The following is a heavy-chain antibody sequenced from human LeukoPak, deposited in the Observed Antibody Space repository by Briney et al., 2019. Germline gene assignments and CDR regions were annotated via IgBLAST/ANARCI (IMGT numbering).Heavy chain of an antibody. CDR1: GYTFTSYD. Sequence: ASVKVSCKASGYTFTSYDINWVRQATGQGLEWMGWMNPNSGNTGYAQKFQGRVTMTRNTSISTAYMELSSLRSEDTAVYYCASALGYCSSTSCYTLDYWGQGTLVTVSS. V-gene: IGHV1-8*01. CDR3: ASALGYCSSTSCYTLDY. J-gene: IGHJ4*02. D-gene: IGHD2-2*02. CDR2: MNPNSGNT.